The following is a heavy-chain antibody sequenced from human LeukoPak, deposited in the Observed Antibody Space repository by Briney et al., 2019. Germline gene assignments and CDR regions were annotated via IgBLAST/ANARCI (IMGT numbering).Heavy chain of an antibody. CDR1: GFTFSSYA. V-gene: IGHV3-64D*06. D-gene: IGHD6-13*01. CDR2: ISSNGAST. Sequence: GGSLRLSCSASGFTFSSYAMHWVRQAPGKGLEYVSAISSNGASTYYADSVKGRFTISRDNSKNTLYLQMSSVRVEVTAVYYCVKDVPYYSSSWVGSIGRNFDYWGQGTLVTVSS. J-gene: IGHJ4*02. CDR3: VKDVPYYSSSWVGSIGRNFDY.